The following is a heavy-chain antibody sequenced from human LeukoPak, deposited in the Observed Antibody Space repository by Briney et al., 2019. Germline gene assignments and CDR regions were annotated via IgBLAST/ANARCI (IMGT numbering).Heavy chain of an antibody. Sequence: GGSLRLSCAASGFTFSSYWMSWVRQAPGKGLEWVANIKQDGSEKYYVDSVKGRFTISRDNAKNSLYLQMNSLTAADTAVYYCARVVYYDFWSGYPAFDIWGQGTMVTVSS. CDR1: GFTFSSYW. J-gene: IGHJ3*02. CDR3: ARVVYYDFWSGYPAFDI. CDR2: IKQDGSEK. D-gene: IGHD3-3*01. V-gene: IGHV3-7*01.